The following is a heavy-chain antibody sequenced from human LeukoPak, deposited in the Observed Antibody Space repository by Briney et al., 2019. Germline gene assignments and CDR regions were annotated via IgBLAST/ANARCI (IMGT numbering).Heavy chain of an antibody. Sequence: SETLSLTCTVSGGSINSYYWSWIRQPPGKGLEWIGYMYYSGTTNYNPSLKSRVTISVDTSKNQFSLKLSSVTPADTAVYYCARGSVPAAVVFDYWGQGTLVTVSS. V-gene: IGHV4-59*01. CDR1: GGSINSYY. D-gene: IGHD2-2*01. CDR3: ARGSVPAAVVFDY. CDR2: MYYSGTT. J-gene: IGHJ4*02.